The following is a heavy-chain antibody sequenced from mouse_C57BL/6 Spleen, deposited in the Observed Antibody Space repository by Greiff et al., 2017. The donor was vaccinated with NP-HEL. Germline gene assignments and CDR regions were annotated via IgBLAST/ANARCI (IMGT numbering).Heavy chain of an antibody. J-gene: IGHJ2*01. CDR1: GYTFTDYY. CDR2: INPNNGGT. Sequence: VQLQQSGPELVKPGASVKISCKASGYTFTDYYMNWVKQSHGKSLEWIGDINPNNGGTSYNQKFKGKATLTVDKSSSTAYMELRSLTSEDSAVYYCAQDGYFDYWGQGTTLTVSS. CDR3: AQDGYFDY. D-gene: IGHD2-3*01. V-gene: IGHV1-26*01.